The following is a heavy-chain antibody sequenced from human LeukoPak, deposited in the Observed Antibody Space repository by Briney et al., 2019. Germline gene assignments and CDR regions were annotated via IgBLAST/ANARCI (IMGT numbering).Heavy chain of an antibody. Sequence: GGSLRLSCAASGFTFSSYAMSWVCQAPGKGLEWVSAISGSGGSTYYADSVEGRFTISRDNSKNTLYLQMNSLRAEDTAVYYCAKLLIEYYYDSSGYLDYWGQGTLVTVSS. CDR2: ISGSGGST. J-gene: IGHJ4*02. CDR3: AKLLIEYYYDSSGYLDY. V-gene: IGHV3-23*01. CDR1: GFTFSSYA. D-gene: IGHD3-22*01.